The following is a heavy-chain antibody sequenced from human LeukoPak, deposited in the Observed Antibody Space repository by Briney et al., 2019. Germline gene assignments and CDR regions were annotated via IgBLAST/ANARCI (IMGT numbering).Heavy chain of an antibody. J-gene: IGHJ5*02. D-gene: IGHD6-19*01. CDR1: GFTFSSYG. V-gene: IGHV3-33*01. CDR3: ARDRRYSSGWYSSDWFDP. Sequence: PGRSLRLSCAASGFTFSSYGMHWVRQAPGKGLEWVAVIWYDGSNKYYADSVKGRFTISRDNSKNTLYLQMNSLRAEDTAVYYCARDRRYSSGWYSSDWFDPWGQGTLVTVSS. CDR2: IWYDGSNK.